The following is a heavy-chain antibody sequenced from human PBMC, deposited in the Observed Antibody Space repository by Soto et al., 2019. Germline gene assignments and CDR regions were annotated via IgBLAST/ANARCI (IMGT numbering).Heavy chain of an antibody. Sequence: QLQLQESGPGLVKPSETLSLTCSVSGDSISSSNYYWGWIRQPPGKGLEWIGSIYYSGSTYYNPSLKSRVPMALDMSQNRFSLQLTALTAAATAVYYWASYELSTAYFPQFLFDYWGQGTLVTVSA. D-gene: IGHD3-9*01. CDR3: ASYELSTAYFPQFLFDY. CDR1: GDSISSSNYY. J-gene: IGHJ4*02. V-gene: IGHV4-39*02. CDR2: IYYSGST.